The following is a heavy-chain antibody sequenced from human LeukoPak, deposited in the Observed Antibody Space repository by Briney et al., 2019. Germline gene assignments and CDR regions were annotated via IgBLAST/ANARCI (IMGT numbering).Heavy chain of an antibody. J-gene: IGHJ4*02. CDR3: ARRVHSSSWSSYFDY. CDR1: GYNFTSYW. V-gene: IGHV5-51*01. CDR2: IYPGDSDS. Sequence: GESLKISCKGSGYNFTSYWIGWVRQMPGKGLEWMGIIYPGDSDSRLSPSLQGQVTISADKSISTAYLQWNSLKASDTAMYYCARRVHSSSWSSYFDYWGQETLVTVSS. D-gene: IGHD6-13*01.